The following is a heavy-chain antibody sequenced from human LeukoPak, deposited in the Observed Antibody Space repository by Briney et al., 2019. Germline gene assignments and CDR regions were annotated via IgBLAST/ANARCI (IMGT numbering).Heavy chain of an antibody. D-gene: IGHD6-13*01. CDR3: ARGVYSSSWYYYYYYMDV. J-gene: IGHJ6*03. CDR2: IYYSGST. V-gene: IGHV4-59*12. Sequence: SETLSLTCTVSGGSISSYYWSWIRQPPGKGLEWIGYIYYSGSTSYNPSLKSRVTISVDTSKKQFSLKLSSVTAADTAVYYCARGVYSSSWYYYYYYMDVWGKGTTVTVSS. CDR1: GGSISSYY.